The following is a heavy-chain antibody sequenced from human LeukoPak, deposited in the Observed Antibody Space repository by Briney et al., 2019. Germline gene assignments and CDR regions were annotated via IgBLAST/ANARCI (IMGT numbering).Heavy chain of an antibody. Sequence: ASVKVSCKASGDTFIINDINWVRQATGQGLEWMGWMNPDSGNTGYAQKFQGRVTMTRNISITTAYMELTDLRSEDTAVDYCARVTAAGTWTFDIWGQGTTVTVSS. CDR2: MNPDSGNT. CDR1: GDTFIIND. J-gene: IGHJ3*02. CDR3: ARVTAAGTWTFDI. V-gene: IGHV1-8*02. D-gene: IGHD6-13*01.